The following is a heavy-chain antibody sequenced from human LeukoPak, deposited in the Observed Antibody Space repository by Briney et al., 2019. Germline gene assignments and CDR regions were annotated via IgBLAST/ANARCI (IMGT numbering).Heavy chain of an antibody. J-gene: IGHJ4*02. D-gene: IGHD4-11*01. CDR2: ISYDGSNK. V-gene: IGHV3-30*19. Sequence: PGGSLRLSCAASGFTFSDYGMHWVRQAPGKGLEWVAVISYDGSNKYYADFVKGRFTISRDISKNTLYLQMNSLRADDTAVYYCARDYSNRFQYWGQGTLVTVSS. CDR1: GFTFSDYG. CDR3: ARDYSNRFQY.